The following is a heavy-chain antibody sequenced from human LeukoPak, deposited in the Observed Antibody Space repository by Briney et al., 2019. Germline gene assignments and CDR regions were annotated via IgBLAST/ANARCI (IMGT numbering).Heavy chain of an antibody. Sequence: PAGGSLRLSCTASGFTLGDYAMSWVRQAPGKGLECVGFIRRKVYGGTTQYAASVKGRFTISRDDSKSIAYLQMNSLKPEDTAVYYCTRDPDTYSGNYRGYSFAYWGQGTLVTVSS. J-gene: IGHJ4*02. CDR1: GFTLGDYA. D-gene: IGHD1-26*01. CDR2: IRRKVYGGTT. V-gene: IGHV3-49*04. CDR3: TRDPDTYSGNYRGYSFAY.